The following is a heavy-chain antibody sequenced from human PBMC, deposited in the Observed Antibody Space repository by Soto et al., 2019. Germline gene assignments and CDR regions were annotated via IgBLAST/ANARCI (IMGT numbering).Heavy chain of an antibody. V-gene: IGHV2-5*02. D-gene: IGHD2-21*01. Sequence: QITLKESGPTLVKPTQTLTLTCTFSGFSLSTTGVGVGWIRQPPGKALEWLALIYWDDDKRYNPSLKSRLTITQDTSKTQVVLTMTNMDPVDTATYYCVQSRCGGDCLQSYSSHSYYGLDVWGQGTTVTVSS. J-gene: IGHJ6*02. CDR3: VQSRCGGDCLQSYSSHSYYGLDV. CDR1: GFSLSTTGVG. CDR2: IYWDDDK.